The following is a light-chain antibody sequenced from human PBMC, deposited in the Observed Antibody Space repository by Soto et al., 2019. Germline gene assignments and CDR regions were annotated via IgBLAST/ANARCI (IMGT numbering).Light chain of an antibody. J-gene: IGKJ5*01. CDR3: QQYNNWPPIT. CDR1: QFVSSN. Sequence: EIVMTQSPVTRSVSPGXXXTXXXSVSQFVSSNLAWYRQKPGQAPRLLIYGASTRATGIPARFSGSGSGTEFTLSISSLQSEDFAVYYCQQYNNWPPITFGQGTRLEIK. CDR2: GAS. V-gene: IGKV3D-15*01.